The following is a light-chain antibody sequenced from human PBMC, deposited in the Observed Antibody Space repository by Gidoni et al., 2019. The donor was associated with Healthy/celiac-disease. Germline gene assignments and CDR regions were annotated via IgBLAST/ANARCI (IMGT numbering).Light chain of an antibody. CDR1: QSVSSSY. J-gene: IGKJ2*01. CDR3: QQYGSSLYT. CDR2: GAS. Sequence: EIVLTQSPGTLSLSPGERATLSCRASQSVSSSYVAWYQQKPGQAPRLLIYGASSRATGIPDRFSGSGSGTDFTLTISRLEPEDFAVYYCQQYGSSLYTFXQXTKLEIK. V-gene: IGKV3-20*01.